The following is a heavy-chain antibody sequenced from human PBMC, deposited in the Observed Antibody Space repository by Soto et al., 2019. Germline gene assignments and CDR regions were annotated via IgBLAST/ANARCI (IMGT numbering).Heavy chain of an antibody. Sequence: GASVKVSCKASGYTFTGYYMHWVRQAPGQGLEWMGWINPNSGGTNYAQKFQGRVTMTRDASISTAYMELSRLRSDDTAVYYCARFGGWMGIRKYGDYGNDGMDVWGQGTTVTVSS. CDR1: GYTFTGYY. CDR3: ARFGGWMGIRKYGDYGNDGMDV. V-gene: IGHV1-2*02. CDR2: INPNSGGT. J-gene: IGHJ6*02. D-gene: IGHD4-17*01.